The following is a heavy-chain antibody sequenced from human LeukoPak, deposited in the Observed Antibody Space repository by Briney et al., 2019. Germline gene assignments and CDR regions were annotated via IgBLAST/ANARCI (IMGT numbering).Heavy chain of an antibody. CDR3: ARSPTEGYNALNI. J-gene: IGHJ3*02. D-gene: IGHD5-24*01. V-gene: IGHV5-51*01. CDR1: GYSFTTYW. Sequence: GESLKISCKGSGYSFTTYWIGWVRQMPGKGLEWMGIIYPDDSDTRYSPSFRGQVTISVDKSIHTAYLKWSSLKASDTAMYYCARSPTEGYNALNIWGQGTMVTVSS. CDR2: IYPDDSDT.